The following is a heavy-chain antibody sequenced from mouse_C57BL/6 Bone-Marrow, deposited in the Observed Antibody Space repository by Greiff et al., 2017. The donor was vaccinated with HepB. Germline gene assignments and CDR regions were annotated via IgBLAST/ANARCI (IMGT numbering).Heavy chain of an antibody. CDR1: GFTFSSYA. V-gene: IGHV5-9-1*02. CDR2: ISSGGDYI. D-gene: IGHD1-1*01. CDR3: TRDKDPVNSRGFAY. J-gene: IGHJ3*01. Sequence: EVKLVESGEGLVKPGGSLKLSCAASGFTFSSYAMSWVRQTPEKRLEWVAYISSGGDYIYYADTVKGRFTISRDNARNTLYLQMSSLKSEDTAMYYSTRDKDPVNSRGFAYWGQGTLVTVSA.